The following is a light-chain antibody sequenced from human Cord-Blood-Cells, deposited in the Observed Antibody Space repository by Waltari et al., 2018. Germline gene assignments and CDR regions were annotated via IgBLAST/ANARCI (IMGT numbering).Light chain of an antibody. CDR2: EES. J-gene: IGLJ2*01. CDR3: YSTDDSGNRRV. Sequence: ELTQPPSVSVSPGQPARIPCSRDPLQEKCTHGYHQKSGPAPVLVIYEESKRPSGIPEGFSGSSSGTIATLTISGAQVEDEADYYCYSTDDSGNRRVFGGGTKLTVL. CDR1: PLQEKC. V-gene: IGLV3-10*01.